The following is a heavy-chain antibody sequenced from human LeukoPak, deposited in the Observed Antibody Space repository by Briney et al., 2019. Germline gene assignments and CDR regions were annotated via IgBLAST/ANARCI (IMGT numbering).Heavy chain of an antibody. V-gene: IGHV4-38-2*02. D-gene: IGHD6-25*01. CDR1: GYSISSGYY. Sequence: SETLSLTCTVSGYSISSGYYWGWIRQPPGKGLEWIGSIYHSGSTYYNPSLKSRVTISVDTSKNQFSLKLSSVTAADTAVYYCARDLRLGRAARESSDYWGQGTLVTVSS. CDR2: IYHSGST. J-gene: IGHJ4*02. CDR3: ARDLRLGRAARESSDY.